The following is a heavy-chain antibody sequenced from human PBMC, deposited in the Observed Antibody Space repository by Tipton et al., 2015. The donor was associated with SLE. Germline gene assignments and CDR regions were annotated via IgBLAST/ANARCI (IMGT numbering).Heavy chain of an antibody. CDR1: GGTFSSYA. V-gene: IGHV1-69*01. D-gene: IGHD6-13*01. CDR2: IIPMFGTA. CDR3: ARGSSRGYGMDV. Sequence: QSGPEVKKPGSSVKVSCKASGGTFSSYAISWVRQAPGQGLEWMGGIIPMFGTANYAQKLQGRVRITADESTSTAYMELSSLRSEDTAVYYCARGSSRGYGMDVWGQGTTVTVSS. J-gene: IGHJ6*02.